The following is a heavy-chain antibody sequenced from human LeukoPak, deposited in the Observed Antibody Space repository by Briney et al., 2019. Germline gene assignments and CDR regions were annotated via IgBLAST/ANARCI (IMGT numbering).Heavy chain of an antibody. J-gene: IGHJ4*02. CDR2: INPNSGGT. V-gene: IGHV1-2*04. CDR3: ARGTPRNQLLLYHFDY. CDR1: GYTFTSYG. Sequence: GASVKVSCKASGYTFTSYGISWVRQAPGQGLEWMGWINPNSGGTNYARKFQGWVTMTRDTSISTAYMELSRLRSDDTAVYYCARGTPRNQLLLYHFDYWGQGTLVTVSS. D-gene: IGHD2-2*02.